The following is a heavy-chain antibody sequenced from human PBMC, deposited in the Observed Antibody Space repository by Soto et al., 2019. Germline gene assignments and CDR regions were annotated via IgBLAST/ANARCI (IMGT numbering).Heavy chain of an antibody. CDR1: GFILSDDY. V-gene: IGHV3-72*01. D-gene: IGHD4-17*01. CDR3: ADLTWNRDYLP. J-gene: IGHJ4*02. CDR2: IRNEPYGYTT. Sequence: EVRLVASGGGLVQPGGSLRLSCVASGFILSDDYMDWDRQAPGKGLEWLGLIRNEPYGYTTNYAASVKGRFTISRDDSKNSLFLQMVSLTAEDAAIYYCADLTWNRDYLPWGQGTLVTVSS.